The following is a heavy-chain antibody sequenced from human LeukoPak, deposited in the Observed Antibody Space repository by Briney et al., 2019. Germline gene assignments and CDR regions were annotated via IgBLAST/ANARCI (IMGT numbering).Heavy chain of an antibody. Sequence: PGGSLRLSCAASGFTFSSYAMSWVRQAPEKGLEWVSTITGSGGSTFYADSVKGRFIISRDNSENTVYLQMNSLRGEDTAVYYCAKRRLSAVDTGVLDNWGQGTLVTVSS. V-gene: IGHV3-23*01. D-gene: IGHD6-13*01. CDR3: AKRRLSAVDTGVLDN. J-gene: IGHJ4*02. CDR2: ITGSGGST. CDR1: GFTFSSYA.